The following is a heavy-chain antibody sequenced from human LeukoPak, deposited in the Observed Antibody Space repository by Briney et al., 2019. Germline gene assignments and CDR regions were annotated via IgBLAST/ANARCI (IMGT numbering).Heavy chain of an antibody. V-gene: IGHV4-4*02. CDR1: GGSISSNNW. Sequence: PSGTLSLTCAVSGGSISSNNWWSWVRQPPGKGLEWIGEIYLSGSTTYNPSLKSRVTISVDKSKNQFSLELSSVAAADTAVYFCARKDSNYGGFDYWGQGTLVTVSS. J-gene: IGHJ4*02. CDR2: IYLSGST. CDR3: ARKDSNYGGFDY. D-gene: IGHD4-11*01.